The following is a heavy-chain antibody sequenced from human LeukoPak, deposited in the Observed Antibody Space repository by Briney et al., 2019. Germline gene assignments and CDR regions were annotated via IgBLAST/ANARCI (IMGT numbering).Heavy chain of an antibody. CDR1: GGSFSGYY. V-gene: IGHV4-34*01. J-gene: IGHJ6*03. D-gene: IGHD3-10*01. Sequence: SETLSLTCAVYGGSFSGYYWSWIRQPPGKGLEWIGEINHSGSTNYNPSLKSRVTISVDTSKNQFSLKLSSVTAADTAVYYCAREVTMVRGVHYYYYYMDVWGRGTTVTVSS. CDR3: AREVTMVRGVHYYYYYMDV. CDR2: INHSGST.